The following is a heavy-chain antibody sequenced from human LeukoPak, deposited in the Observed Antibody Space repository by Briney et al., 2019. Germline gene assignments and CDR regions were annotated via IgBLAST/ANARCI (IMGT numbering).Heavy chain of an antibody. CDR1: GGSFSAYY. J-gene: IGHJ6*03. Sequence: SETLSLTCAVYGGSFSAYYWSWIRQPPGKGLEWIGEINHSGSTNYNPSLKSRVTISVDTSKNQFSLKLSSVTAADTAVYYCARMDSSGYWKNYYYYYMDVWGKGTTVTVSS. CDR2: INHSGST. CDR3: ARMDSSGYWKNYYYYYMDV. V-gene: IGHV4-34*01. D-gene: IGHD3-22*01.